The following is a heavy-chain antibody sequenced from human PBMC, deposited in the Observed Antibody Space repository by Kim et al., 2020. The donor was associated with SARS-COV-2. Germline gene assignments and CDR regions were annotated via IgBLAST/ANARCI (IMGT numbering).Heavy chain of an antibody. CDR1: GGSFSGYY. CDR2: INHSGST. J-gene: IGHJ6*02. CDR3: ATHTYYDYVWGSPLEAGYYGMDV. V-gene: IGHV4-34*01. Sequence: SETLSLTCAVYGGSFSGYYWSWIRQPPGKGLEWIGEINHSGSTNYNPSLKSRVTISVDTSKNQFSLKLSSVTAADTAVYYCATHTYYDYVWGSPLEAGYYGMDVWGQGTTVTVSS. D-gene: IGHD3-16*01.